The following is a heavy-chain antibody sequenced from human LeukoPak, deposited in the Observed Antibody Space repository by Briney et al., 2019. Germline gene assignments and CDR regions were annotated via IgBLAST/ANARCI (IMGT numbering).Heavy chain of an antibody. J-gene: IGHJ4*02. CDR3: ARELDTVMVLGY. Sequence: ASVKVSCKASGYTFTGYYTHWVRQAPGLGLEWMGWINPNSGGTNYAQKFQGRVTMTRDTSVSTAYMELSRLRSDDTAVYYCARELDTVMVLGYWGQGTLVTVSS. D-gene: IGHD5-18*01. CDR1: GYTFTGYY. V-gene: IGHV1-2*02. CDR2: INPNSGGT.